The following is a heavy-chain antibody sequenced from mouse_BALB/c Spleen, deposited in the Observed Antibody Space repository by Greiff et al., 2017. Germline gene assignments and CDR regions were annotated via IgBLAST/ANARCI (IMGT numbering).Heavy chain of an antibody. CDR3: AREDGNLWFAY. CDR2: INPSTGYT. D-gene: IGHD2-1*01. Sequence: VKLIESGAELAKPGASVKMSCKSSGYTFTSYWMHWVNQRPGQGLEWIGYINPSTGYTEYNQKFKDKATLTADKSSSTAYMQLSSLTSEDSAVYYCAREDGNLWFAYWGQGTLVTFYA. J-gene: IGHJ3*01. CDR1: GYTFTSYW. V-gene: IGHV1-7*01.